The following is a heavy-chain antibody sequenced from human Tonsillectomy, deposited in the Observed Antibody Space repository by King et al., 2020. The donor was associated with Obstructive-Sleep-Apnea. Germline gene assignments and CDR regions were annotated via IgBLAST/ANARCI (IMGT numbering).Heavy chain of an antibody. D-gene: IGHD5-18*01. V-gene: IGHV3-30*04. J-gene: IGHJ6*02. Sequence: QLVQSGGGVVQPGRSLRLSCAASGFTFSSYAMHWVRQAPGKGLEWVAVISYDGSNKYYADSVKGRFTISRDNSKNTLYLQMNSLRAEDTAVYYCARDVTWIQLWPTRYYYYGMDVWGQGTTVTVSS. CDR2: ISYDGSNK. CDR1: GFTFSSYA. CDR3: ARDVTWIQLWPTRYYYYGMDV.